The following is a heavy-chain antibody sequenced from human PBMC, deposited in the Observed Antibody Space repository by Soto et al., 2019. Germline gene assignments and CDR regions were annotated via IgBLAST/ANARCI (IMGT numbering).Heavy chain of an antibody. J-gene: IGHJ6*03. CDR3: ARRGSSGAGGGYYYYYYMDV. V-gene: IGHV4-34*01. D-gene: IGHD6-13*01. CDR1: GGSFSGYY. CDR2: INHSGST. Sequence: PSETLSLTCAVYGGSFSGYYWSWIRQPPWKGLEWIGEINHSGSTNYNPSLKSRVTISVDTSKNQFSLKLSSVTAADTAVYYCARRGSSGAGGGYYYYYYMDVWGKGTTVTVSS.